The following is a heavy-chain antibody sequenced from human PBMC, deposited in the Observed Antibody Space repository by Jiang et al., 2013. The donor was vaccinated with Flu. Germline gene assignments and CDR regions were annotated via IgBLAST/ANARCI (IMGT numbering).Heavy chain of an antibody. V-gene: IGHV1-69*02. Sequence: LEWMGRIIPILGIANYAQKFQGRVTITADKSTSTAYMELSSLRSEDTAVYYCARSLVATIEIDYWGQGTLVTVSS. CDR3: ARSLVATIEIDY. D-gene: IGHD5-12*01. CDR2: IIPILGIA. J-gene: IGHJ4*02.